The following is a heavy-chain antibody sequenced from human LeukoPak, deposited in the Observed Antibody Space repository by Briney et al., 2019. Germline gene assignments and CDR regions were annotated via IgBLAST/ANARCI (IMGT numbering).Heavy chain of an antibody. J-gene: IGHJ6*03. CDR1: GFTFSSYA. D-gene: IGHD5-12*01. Sequence: GGTLRLSCAASGFTFSSYAMSWVRQPPGKGLEWVSAISGSGGSTYYADSVKGRFTISRDNAKNSLYLQMDSLRAEDTAVYYCARQGMSGYDSSPVYYYMDVWGKGTTVSVSS. CDR2: ISGSGGST. CDR3: ARQGMSGYDSSPVYYYMDV. V-gene: IGHV3-23*01.